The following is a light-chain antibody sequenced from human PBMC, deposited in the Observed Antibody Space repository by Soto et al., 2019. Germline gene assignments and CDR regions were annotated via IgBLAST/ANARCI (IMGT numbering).Light chain of an antibody. CDR1: QSVSNY. V-gene: IGKV3-11*01. J-gene: IGKJ5*01. CDR2: DAS. CDR3: QQRSNWPSIT. Sequence: EIVLTQSPATLSLSPWERATLSCRASQSVSNYLAWYQQKPGQAPRLLMYDASNRATGIPARFSGSGSGTDFTLTISSLEPEDFAVYYCQQRSNWPSITFGQGTRLEIK.